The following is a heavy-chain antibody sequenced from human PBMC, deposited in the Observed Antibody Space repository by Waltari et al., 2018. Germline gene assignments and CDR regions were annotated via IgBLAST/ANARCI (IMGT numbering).Heavy chain of an antibody. Sequence: QVQLVESGGGVVQPGRSLRLSCAASGFTFSSYGMHWVRQAPGKGLEWVAVIWDDGSNKYDADSGKGRFTISRDNSKNTLYLQMNSLRAEDTAVYYCARDPPDILTGYAYYYGMDVWGQGTTVTVSS. CDR1: GFTFSSYG. CDR2: IWDDGSNK. V-gene: IGHV3-33*01. D-gene: IGHD3-9*01. J-gene: IGHJ6*02. CDR3: ARDPPDILTGYAYYYGMDV.